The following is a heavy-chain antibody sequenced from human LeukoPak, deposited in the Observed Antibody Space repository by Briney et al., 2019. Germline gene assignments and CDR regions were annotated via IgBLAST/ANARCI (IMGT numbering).Heavy chain of an antibody. CDR1: GFSFSNYW. V-gene: IGHV3-74*01. J-gene: IGHJ5*02. CDR3: ARDGVEFYNWFDP. D-gene: IGHD2-21*01. CDR2: INSDGSST. Sequence: GSLRLSCAASGFSFSNYWMHWVRQAPGKGLVWVSRINSDGSSTTYADSVKGQFTISRDNAKNTLYLQMNSLRAEDTAVYYCARDGVEFYNWFDPWGQGTLVTVSS.